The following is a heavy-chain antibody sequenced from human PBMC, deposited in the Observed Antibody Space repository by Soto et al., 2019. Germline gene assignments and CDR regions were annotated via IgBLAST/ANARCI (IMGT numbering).Heavy chain of an antibody. Sequence: SETLSLTCTVSGGSISSSSYYWGWIRQPPGKGLEWIGTIYYGGSTYYNLSLKSRVTIFIDTSKNQFSLKLSSVTAADTAVYYCARLPGLVHPWGQGTLVT. CDR3: ARLPGLVHP. CDR2: IYYGGST. V-gene: IGHV4-39*01. CDR1: GGSISSSSYY. J-gene: IGHJ5*02.